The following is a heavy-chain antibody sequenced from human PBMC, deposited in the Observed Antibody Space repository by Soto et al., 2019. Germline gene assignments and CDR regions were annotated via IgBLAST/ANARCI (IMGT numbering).Heavy chain of an antibody. CDR3: ARSIAAAGYWYFDL. CDR1: GGTFSSYA. CDR2: IIPIFGTA. J-gene: IGHJ2*01. Sequence: QVQLVQSGAEVKKPGSSVKVSCKASGGTFSSYAISWVRQSPGQGLEWMGGIIPIFGTANYAQKFQGRVTITEDASTSKAYMELRSLRCEDTAVYYCARSIAAAGYWYFDLWGRGTLVTVSS. V-gene: IGHV1-69*01. D-gene: IGHD6-13*01.